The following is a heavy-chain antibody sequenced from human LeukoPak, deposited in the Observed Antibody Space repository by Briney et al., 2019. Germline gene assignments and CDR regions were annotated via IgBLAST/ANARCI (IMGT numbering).Heavy chain of an antibody. CDR2: INPSGGST. Sequence: WASVKVSCKASGYTFTSYYMHWVRQAPGQGLEWMGIINPSGGSTSYAQKFQGRVTMTRDTSTSTVYMELSSLRSEDTAVYYCAREGSIFGVVIGFDYWGQGTLVTVSS. CDR1: GYTFTSYY. CDR3: AREGSIFGVVIGFDY. D-gene: IGHD3-3*01. V-gene: IGHV1-46*01. J-gene: IGHJ4*02.